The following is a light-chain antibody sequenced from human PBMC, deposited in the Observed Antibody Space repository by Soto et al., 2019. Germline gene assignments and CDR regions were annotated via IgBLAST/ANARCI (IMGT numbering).Light chain of an antibody. CDR3: QQYSNYWT. J-gene: IGKJ1*01. CDR1: QSISSW. Sequence: DIQMTQSPSTLSASVGDRVTITCRASQSISSWLAWYQQKPGKAPKVLIYKASSLESGVPSRFSGSGSGTEFTLTISSLQPDDFATYSCQQYSNYWTFGQGTKVEIK. V-gene: IGKV1-5*03. CDR2: KAS.